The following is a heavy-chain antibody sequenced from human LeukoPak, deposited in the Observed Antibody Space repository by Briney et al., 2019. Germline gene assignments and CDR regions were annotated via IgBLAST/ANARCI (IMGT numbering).Heavy chain of an antibody. Sequence: SETLSLTCTVSGGSISSYYWSWIRQPPGKGLEWIGYIYYSGSTNYNPSLKSRVTISVDTSKNQFSLKLSSVAAADTAVYYCARDEAAMVPFFDYWGQGTLVTVSS. V-gene: IGHV4-59*01. D-gene: IGHD3-10*01. CDR3: ARDEAAMVPFFDY. J-gene: IGHJ4*02. CDR1: GGSISSYY. CDR2: IYYSGST.